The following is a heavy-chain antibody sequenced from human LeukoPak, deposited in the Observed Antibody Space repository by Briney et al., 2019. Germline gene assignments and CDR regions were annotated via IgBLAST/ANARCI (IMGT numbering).Heavy chain of an antibody. J-gene: IGHJ4*02. D-gene: IGHD3-22*01. Sequence: PGGSLRLSCAASGFTFSSYGMHWVRQAPGKGLEWVAFIRHDGSNINYADSVKGRFTISRDNSKKTLYLQMNSLRAEDTAVYYCATGIEGYYDSSSPLDYWGQGTLVTVSS. CDR3: ATGIEGYYDSSSPLDY. V-gene: IGHV3-30*02. CDR2: IRHDGSNI. CDR1: GFTFSSYG.